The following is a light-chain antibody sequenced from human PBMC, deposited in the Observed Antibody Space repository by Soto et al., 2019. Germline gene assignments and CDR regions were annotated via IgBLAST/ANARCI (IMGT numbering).Light chain of an antibody. CDR2: DAS. V-gene: IGKV3-20*01. Sequence: EIVLTQSPGTLSLSPGERATLSCRASQGVTSNYLAWYQQRPGQAPSLLIYDASNRATGIPDRFSGGGSGTDFTLTISRLEPEDFAMYDCQQYGSSSPTTFGQGTRLEIE. J-gene: IGKJ5*01. CDR1: QGVTSNY. CDR3: QQYGSSSPTT.